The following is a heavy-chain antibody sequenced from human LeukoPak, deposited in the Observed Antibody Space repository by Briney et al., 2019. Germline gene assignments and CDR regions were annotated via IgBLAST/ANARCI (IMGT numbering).Heavy chain of an antibody. Sequence: ASVKVSCKASGYTFTSYYMHWVRQAPGQGLEWMGILNPSSGSTTYAQKFQGRVTMTRDTSTSTVYMELSSLRSEDTAVYYCARDPGLTSYYYYMDVWGKGTTVTVSS. CDR3: ARDPGLTSYYYYMDV. CDR2: LNPSSGST. CDR1: GYTFTSYY. V-gene: IGHV1-46*01. J-gene: IGHJ6*03. D-gene: IGHD3-10*01.